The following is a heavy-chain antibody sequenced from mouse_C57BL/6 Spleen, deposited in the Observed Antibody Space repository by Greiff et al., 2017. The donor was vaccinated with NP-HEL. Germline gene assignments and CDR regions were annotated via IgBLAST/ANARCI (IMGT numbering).Heavy chain of an antibody. V-gene: IGHV1-53*01. D-gene: IGHD1-1*01. CDR3: AASYGSSYMDY. CDR2: INPSNGGT. J-gene: IGHJ4*01. Sequence: QVHVKQSGTELVKPGASVKLSCKASGYTFTSYWMHWVKQRPGPGLEWIGNINPSNGGTNYNEQFKSKATLTVDKSSSTAYMQLSSLTSEDSAVYYCAASYGSSYMDYWGQGTSVTVSS. CDR1: GYTFTSYW.